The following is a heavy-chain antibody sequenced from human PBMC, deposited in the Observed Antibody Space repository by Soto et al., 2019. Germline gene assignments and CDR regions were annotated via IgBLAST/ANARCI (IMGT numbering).Heavy chain of an antibody. CDR2: IYYSGST. CDR3: ARDAPLWGDYGYYFDY. CDR1: GGSISSGDYY. D-gene: IGHD4-17*01. V-gene: IGHV4-30-4*01. J-gene: IGHJ4*02. Sequence: SETLSLTCTVSGGSISSGDYYWSWIRQPPGKGLEWIGYIYYSGSTYYNPSLKSRVTISVDTSKNQFSLKLSSVTAADTAVYYCARDAPLWGDYGYYFDYWGQGTLVTVSS.